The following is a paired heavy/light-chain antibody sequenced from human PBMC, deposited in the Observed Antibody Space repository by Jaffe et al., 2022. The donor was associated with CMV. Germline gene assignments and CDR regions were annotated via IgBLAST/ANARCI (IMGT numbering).Heavy chain of an antibody. V-gene: IGHV3-23*01. J-gene: IGHJ6*02. D-gene: IGHD6-19*01. CDR3: ATRYNSGRPRMDV. CDR1: GFTFSNYA. CDR2: ISGSGGNR. Sequence: EVQLLQSGGGLVQPGGSLRLSCAASGFTFSNYAMRWVRQALGKGLECVSAISGSGGNRYYADSVQGRFTISRDNSKNTVYLQMDSLRAEDTAVYYCATRYNSGRPRMDVWGQGTTISVSS.
Light chain of an antibody. Sequence: EIVMTQSPATLSLSPGERATLSCRASQSVSDSYLYWYQQKPGQAPRLLIYGASTRATGIPARFNGSGSGTDFTLTISSLQPEDFAVYYCQQDYNSPWTFGQGTKVEIK. J-gene: IGKJ1*01. CDR1: QSVSDSY. CDR2: GAS. CDR3: QQDYNSPWT. V-gene: IGKV3D-7*01.